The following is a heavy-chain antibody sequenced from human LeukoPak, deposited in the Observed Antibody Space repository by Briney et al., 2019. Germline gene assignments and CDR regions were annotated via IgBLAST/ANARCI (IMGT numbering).Heavy chain of an antibody. J-gene: IGHJ4*02. CDR2: IYHDGRI. CDR3: ARMGTYAEGRFDD. CDR1: GTSIVTSDW. Sequence: SGTLSLTCAVSGTSIVTSDWWAWVRQSPGKRLEWIGEIYHDGRIRDNPSLKSRVTIAVDTSKNQFSLTLTSATAADTAVYYCARMGTYAEGRFDDWGQGTLVIVSS. V-gene: IGHV4-4*02. D-gene: IGHD3-10*01.